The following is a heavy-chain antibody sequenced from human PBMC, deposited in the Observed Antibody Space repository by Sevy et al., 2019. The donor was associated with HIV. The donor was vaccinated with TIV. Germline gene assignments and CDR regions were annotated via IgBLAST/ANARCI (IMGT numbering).Heavy chain of an antibody. CDR1: GFTFSSYA. CDR3: ARDGDIVVVVGASALFDY. J-gene: IGHJ4*02. V-gene: IGHV3-30*04. CDR2: ISHDGSNK. Sequence: GGSLRLSCAASGFTFSSYAMHWVRQAPGNGLEWVAVISHDGSNKYYADSVKGRFTISRDNSKNTLYLQMNSLRAEDTAVYYCARDGDIVVVVGASALFDYSGQGIMVTVSS. D-gene: IGHD2-15*01.